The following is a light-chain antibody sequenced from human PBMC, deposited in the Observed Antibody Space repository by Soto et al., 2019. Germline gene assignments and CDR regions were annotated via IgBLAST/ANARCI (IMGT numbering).Light chain of an antibody. V-gene: IGLV2-14*01. CDR2: EVT. Sequence: QSALTQPASVSRSPGQSITISCTGTISDVGGYNYVSWYQQFSGKAPTLIIYEVTNRPSGISNRFSGSKSGETASLTISGLRAEDEADYYCSAYRSGSTVVFGGGTKVTVL. J-gene: IGLJ2*01. CDR1: ISDVGGYNY. CDR3: SAYRSGSTVV.